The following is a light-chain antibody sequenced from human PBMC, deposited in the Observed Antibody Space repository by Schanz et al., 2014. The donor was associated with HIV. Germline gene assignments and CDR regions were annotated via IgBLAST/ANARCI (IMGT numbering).Light chain of an antibody. CDR2: GNT. J-gene: IGLJ1*01. Sequence: QSVLTQPPSVSGAPGQTVTISCTGSSSNFGAGSDVHWYRHLPGTAPELLIYGNTNRPSGVPDRFSASKSGASASLAITGLQAEDEADYYCQSSDTSLSAVFGTGTKLTVL. V-gene: IGLV1-40*01. CDR1: SSNFGAGSD. CDR3: QSSDTSLSAV.